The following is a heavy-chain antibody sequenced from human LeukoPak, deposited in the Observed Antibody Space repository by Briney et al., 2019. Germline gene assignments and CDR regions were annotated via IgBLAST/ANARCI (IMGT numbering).Heavy chain of an antibody. V-gene: IGHV3-7*01. Sequence: GGSRRLSCAASGFSFSNTWMAWVRQAPGKGLEWVANINPDASTKHYVDSVKGLFTISRDNAKNSLYLQMNTLTADDTGVYYCARDQSGSLDHWGQGTLVTVSS. J-gene: IGHJ4*02. CDR3: ARDQSGSLDH. CDR1: GFSFSNTW. CDR2: INPDASTK. D-gene: IGHD1-26*01.